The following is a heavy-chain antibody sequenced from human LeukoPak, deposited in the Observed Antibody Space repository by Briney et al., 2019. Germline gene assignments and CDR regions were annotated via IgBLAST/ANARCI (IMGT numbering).Heavy chain of an antibody. CDR2: LDAEDGER. CDR3: ALERARLFWYFDI. Sequence: ASVKVSCMVSGYSLTDFPIQWRRQAPGKGLEWGGGLDAEDGERMYAQKFQGRVTMTDDTSTDKVYMELSSLRSEETAIDYCALERARLFWYFDIWGRGTLVTVSS. D-gene: IGHD1-1*01. J-gene: IGHJ2*01. CDR1: GYSLTDFP. V-gene: IGHV1-24*01.